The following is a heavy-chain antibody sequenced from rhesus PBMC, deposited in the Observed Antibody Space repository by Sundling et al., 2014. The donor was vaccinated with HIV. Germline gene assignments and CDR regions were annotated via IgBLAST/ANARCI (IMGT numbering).Heavy chain of an antibody. CDR3: AREAFGITGTSFGLDS. V-gene: IGHV4-160*01. CDR2: IYGSGGST. Sequence: QVQLQESGPGLVKPSETLSLTCAVSGGAVSSNYWSWIRQSPGEGLEWIGRIYGSGGSTDYNPSLKSRVVISIDTSKNQLSLKLSSVTAADTAVYFCAREAFGITGTSFGLDSWGQGAVVTVSS. CDR1: GGAVSSNY. J-gene: IGHJ6*01. D-gene: IGHD1-26*01.